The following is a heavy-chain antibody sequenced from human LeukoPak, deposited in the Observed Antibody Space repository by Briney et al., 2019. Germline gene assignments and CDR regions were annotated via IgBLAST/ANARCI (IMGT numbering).Heavy chain of an antibody. D-gene: IGHD6-13*01. J-gene: IGHJ4*02. CDR2: IYYSGST. Sequence: SETLSLTCAVYGGSFSGYYWSWIRQPPGKGLEWIGYIYYSGSTNYNPSLKSRVTISVDTSKNQFSLKLSSVTAADTAVYYCALGWAYSSSWYYFDYWGQGTLVTVSS. CDR1: GGSFSGYY. V-gene: IGHV4-59*01. CDR3: ALGWAYSSSWYYFDY.